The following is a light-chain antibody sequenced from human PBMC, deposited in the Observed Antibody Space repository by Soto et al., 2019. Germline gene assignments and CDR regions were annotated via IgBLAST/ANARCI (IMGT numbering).Light chain of an antibody. V-gene: IGKV3-15*01. CDR1: QGVTTN. CDR2: DVS. CDR3: QQYNNWPFS. J-gene: IGKJ5*01. Sequence: IVMTQSPATLSVSPGERATLSCRAGQGVTTNFAWYQQKSGQSPRLLIYDVSIRATGVPARFSGTGSETDFTLTISGLQSEDSAVYFCQQYNNWPFSFGQRTRLEIK.